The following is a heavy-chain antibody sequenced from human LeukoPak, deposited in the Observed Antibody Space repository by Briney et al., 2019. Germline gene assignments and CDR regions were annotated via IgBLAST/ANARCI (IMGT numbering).Heavy chain of an antibody. Sequence: GGSLRLSCAASGFTFSDYYMSWFRQAPGKGLEWVSYISSSGSTIYYADSVKGRFTISRDNAKNPLYLQMNSLRAEDTAVYYCASSRGWCGRGYYYGMDVWGQGATVTVS. J-gene: IGHJ6*02. V-gene: IGHV3-11*01. CDR2: ISSSGSTI. D-gene: IGHD6-19*01. CDR3: ASSRGWCGRGYYYGMDV. CDR1: GFTFSDYY.